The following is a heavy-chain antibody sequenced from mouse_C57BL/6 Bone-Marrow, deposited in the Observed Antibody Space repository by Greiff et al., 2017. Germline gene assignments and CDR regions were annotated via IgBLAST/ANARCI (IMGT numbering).Heavy chain of an antibody. CDR3: ARGGMSDGYYGDFDV. Sequence: QVQLQQPGAELVKPGASVKLSCKASGYTFTSYWMHWVKQRPGRGLGWIGRIDPNSGGTKYNEKFKSKATLTVDKPSSTAYMQLSSLTSEDSAVYYCARGGMSDGYYGDFDVWGTGTTVTVSS. J-gene: IGHJ1*03. D-gene: IGHD2-3*01. CDR1: GYTFTSYW. CDR2: IDPNSGGT. V-gene: IGHV1-72*01.